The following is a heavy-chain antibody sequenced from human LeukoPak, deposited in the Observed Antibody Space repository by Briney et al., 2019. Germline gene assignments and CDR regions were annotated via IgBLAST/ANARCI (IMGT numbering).Heavy chain of an antibody. Sequence: APVKPSRNASGNTFRRQESSWLEQAPGQGLEWLGIINPSGGSTSYAQMFQGRVTMTRDTSTGTVYMELSSLRSEDTAVYYCARGSHHRYYDLGYFDYWGQGTLVTVSS. CDR1: GNTFRRQE. J-gene: IGHJ4*02. CDR2: INPSGGST. D-gene: IGHD3-22*01. CDR3: ARGSHHRYYDLGYFDY. V-gene: IGHV1-46*01.